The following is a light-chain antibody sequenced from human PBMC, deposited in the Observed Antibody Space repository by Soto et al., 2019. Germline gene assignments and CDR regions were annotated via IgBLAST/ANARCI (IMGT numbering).Light chain of an antibody. J-gene: IGKJ1*01. CDR2: GAS. CDR3: QQYSIWRT. CDR1: ESVSTN. Sequence: EIEMTQSPSTLSLAPVERFTLSCRASESVSTNLAWYQQKAGQAPRLLIYGASTRATGIPAKFSGSGSGTEFTLTISSLQSEDFAVYYCQQYSIWRTFGQGTKVDI. V-gene: IGKV3-15*01.